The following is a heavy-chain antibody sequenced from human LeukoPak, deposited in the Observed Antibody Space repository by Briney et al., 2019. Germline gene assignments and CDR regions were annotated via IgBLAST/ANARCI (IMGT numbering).Heavy chain of an antibody. Sequence: GGSLRLSCAASGFTFDDYVMHWVRQSPGKGLEWVSLISVDGGSTYYADSVKGRFTISRDNSKNSLYLQMNSLRTEDTALYYCAKESIAARGLFDYWGQGTLVTVPS. D-gene: IGHD6-6*01. CDR2: ISVDGGST. CDR3: AKESIAARGLFDY. J-gene: IGHJ4*02. V-gene: IGHV3-43*02. CDR1: GFTFDDYV.